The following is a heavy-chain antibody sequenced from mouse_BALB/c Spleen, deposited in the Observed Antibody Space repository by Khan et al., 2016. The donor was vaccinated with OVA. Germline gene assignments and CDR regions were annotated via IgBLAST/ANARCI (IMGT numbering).Heavy chain of an antibody. J-gene: IGHJ4*01. D-gene: IGHD2-3*01. Sequence: EVQLQESGPDLVNPSQSLSLTCTVTGYSITSDYVWNWIRQLPGNKLEWMGFINYSGSTNYNPAHTSRISITRDTYKNQFFLQLNSVSIEVTATYYCARDGSRYYYAMDYWGQGTSVTVSS. CDR2: INYSGST. V-gene: IGHV3-2*02. CDR3: ARDGSRYYYAMDY. CDR1: GYSITSDYV.